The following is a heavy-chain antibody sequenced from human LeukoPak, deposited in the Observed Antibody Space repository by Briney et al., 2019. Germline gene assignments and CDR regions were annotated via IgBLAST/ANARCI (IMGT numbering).Heavy chain of an antibody. Sequence: SETLSLTCTVSGGSISSYYWSWIRQPPGKGLEWIGYIYYSGSTNYNPSLKSRVTISVDTSKNQFSLKLSSVTAADTAVYYCARGGYCSGGSCYLSPFDYWGQGTLVTVSS. CDR2: IYYSGST. D-gene: IGHD2-15*01. CDR3: ARGGYCSGGSCYLSPFDY. CDR1: GGSISSYY. J-gene: IGHJ4*02. V-gene: IGHV4-59*01.